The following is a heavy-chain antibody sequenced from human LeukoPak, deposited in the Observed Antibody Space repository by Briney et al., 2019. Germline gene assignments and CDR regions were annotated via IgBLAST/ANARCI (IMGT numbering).Heavy chain of an antibody. V-gene: IGHV3-7*01. Sequence: GGSLRLSCAASGFTFSSSWMSWVRQAPGKGLEWVANIKPDGSEKYYVDSVKGRFTISRDNAKNSLSLQMNSLRAEDTAVYYCARDDGSPPLINYFDYWGQGTLVTVSS. CDR1: GFTFSSSW. CDR2: IKPDGSEK. J-gene: IGHJ4*02. D-gene: IGHD1-26*01. CDR3: ARDDGSPPLINYFDY.